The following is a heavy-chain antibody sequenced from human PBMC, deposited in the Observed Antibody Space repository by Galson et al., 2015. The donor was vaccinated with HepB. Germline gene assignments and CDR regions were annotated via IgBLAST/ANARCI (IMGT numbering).Heavy chain of an antibody. CDR2: INAGNGNT. Sequence: SVKVSCRASGYTFTSYAMHWVRQAPGQRLEWMGWINAGNGNTKYSQKFQGRVTITRDTSASTAYMELSSLRSEDTAVYYCAGGGLRYRYGMDVWGQGTTVTVSS. J-gene: IGHJ6*02. D-gene: IGHD3-9*01. V-gene: IGHV1-3*01. CDR3: AGGGLRYRYGMDV. CDR1: GYTFTSYA.